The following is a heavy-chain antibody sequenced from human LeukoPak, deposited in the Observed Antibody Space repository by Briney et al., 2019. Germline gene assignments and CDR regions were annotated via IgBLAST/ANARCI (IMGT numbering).Heavy chain of an antibody. CDR3: ARGGITIFGVVITGLPFDY. Sequence: SETLSLTGALYGGSFSGYYWSWIRQPPGKGLEWIGEINHSGSTNYNPSLKSRVTRSVDTSKNQFSLKLSSVTAADTAVYYCARGGITIFGVVITGLPFDYWGQGTLVTVSS. J-gene: IGHJ4*02. V-gene: IGHV4-34*01. CDR1: GGSFSGYY. CDR2: INHSGST. D-gene: IGHD3-3*01.